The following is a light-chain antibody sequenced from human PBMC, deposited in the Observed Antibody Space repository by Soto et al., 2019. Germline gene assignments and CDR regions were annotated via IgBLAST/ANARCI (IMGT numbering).Light chain of an antibody. Sequence: VLTQSPATLSLSPAEGSTLXYWASQSVGRILAWYQQKPGQAPRLLIYDASTRATGIPARFSGSGSGTDFTLTISRLEPEDFAVYHCQQYHTSPLPFGQGTKV. J-gene: IGKJ1*01. CDR2: DAS. V-gene: IGKV3-20*01. CDR1: QSVGRI. CDR3: QQYHTSPLP.